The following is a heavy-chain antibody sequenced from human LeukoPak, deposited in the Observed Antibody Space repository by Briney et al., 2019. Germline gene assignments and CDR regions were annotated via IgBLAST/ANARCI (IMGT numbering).Heavy chain of an antibody. J-gene: IGHJ4*02. CDR1: GFTFSSYS. V-gene: IGHV3-21*01. CDR2: ISSSSSYI. CDR3: ARDRIAAAGYFDY. D-gene: IGHD6-13*01. Sequence: GGSLRLSCAASGFTFSSYSMNWVRQAPGKGLYWVSSISSSSSYIYYADSVKGRFTISRDNAKNSLYLQMNSLRAEDTAVYYCARDRIAAAGYFDYWGQGTLVTVSS.